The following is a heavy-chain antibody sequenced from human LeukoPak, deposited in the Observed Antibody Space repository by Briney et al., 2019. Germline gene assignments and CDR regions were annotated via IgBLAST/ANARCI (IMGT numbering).Heavy chain of an antibody. J-gene: IGHJ4*02. CDR1: GYTFTGYY. CDR3: ARGTSIKVGTLFDY. V-gene: IGHV1-2*02. CDR2: INPNSGGT. D-gene: IGHD2-2*01. Sequence: GASVKVSCKASGYTFTGYYMHWARQAPGQGLEWMGWINPNSGGTNYAQKFQGRVTMTRDTSISTAYMELSRLRSDDTAVYYCARGTSIKVGTLFDYWGQGTLVTVSS.